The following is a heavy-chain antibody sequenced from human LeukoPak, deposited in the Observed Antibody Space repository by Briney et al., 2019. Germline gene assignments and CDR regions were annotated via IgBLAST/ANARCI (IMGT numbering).Heavy chain of an antibody. D-gene: IGHD1-26*01. J-gene: IGHJ6*03. Sequence: GGPLRLSCAASRFTFSSYGMHWVRQAPGKGLEWVAYVQYDGSNEQSADSVKGRFSISRDSSKNTLYLQMNGLRAEDTAVYYCAKGRGWEASYYYYYMDVWGKGTTVTISS. CDR3: AKGRGWEASYYYYYMDV. V-gene: IGHV3-30*02. CDR2: VQYDGSNE. CDR1: RFTFSSYG.